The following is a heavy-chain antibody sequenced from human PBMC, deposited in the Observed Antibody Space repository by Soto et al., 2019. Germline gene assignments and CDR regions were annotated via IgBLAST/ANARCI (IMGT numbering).Heavy chain of an antibody. D-gene: IGHD3-9*01. J-gene: IGHJ3*02. CDR1: GGTFSSYA. CDR2: IIPIFGTA. CDR3: ARDRYYDILTGSTPGAFDI. V-gene: IGHV1-69*13. Sequence: ASVKVSCKASGGTFSSYAISWVRQAPGQGLEWMGGIIPIFGTANYAQKFQGRVTITADESTSTAYMELSSLRSEDTAVYYCARDRYYDILTGSTPGAFDIWGQGTMVTVSS.